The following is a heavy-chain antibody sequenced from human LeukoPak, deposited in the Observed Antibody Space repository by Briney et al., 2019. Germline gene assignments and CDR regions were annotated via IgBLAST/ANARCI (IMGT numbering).Heavy chain of an antibody. D-gene: IGHD2-2*02. CDR1: GGSISSGGYY. CDR3: ARVLLGYCSSTSCYSWFDP. V-gene: IGHV4-30-2*01. J-gene: IGHJ5*02. Sequence: SQTLSLTCTVSGGSISSGGYYWSWIRQPPGKGLEWIGYIYHSGSTYYNPSLKSRVTISVDRSKNQFSLKLSSVTAADTAVYYCARVLLGYCSSTSCYSWFDPWGQGTLVTVSS. CDR2: IYHSGST.